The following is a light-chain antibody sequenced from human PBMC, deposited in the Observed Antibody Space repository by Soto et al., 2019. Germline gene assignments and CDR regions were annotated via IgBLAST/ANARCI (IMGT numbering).Light chain of an antibody. Sequence: VLPQPPSVSAAPGQKVTISCSGRSSNIGSNYVSWYQHLPGTAPKLLIYDNNKRASGIPDRFSGSKSGTSATLGITGLQAGDEADYYCGAWDTSLSAEVFGGGTQLTVL. CDR1: SSNIGSNY. CDR2: DNN. J-gene: IGLJ2*01. CDR3: GAWDTSLSAEV. V-gene: IGLV1-51*01.